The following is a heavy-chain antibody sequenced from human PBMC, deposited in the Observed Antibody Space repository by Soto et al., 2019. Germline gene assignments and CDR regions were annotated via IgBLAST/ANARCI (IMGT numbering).Heavy chain of an antibody. CDR3: ARDGGGKVRAFDI. V-gene: IGHV4-4*02. J-gene: IGHJ3*02. D-gene: IGHD2-15*01. CDR1: GDSINNTYW. CDR2: IYHTGGR. Sequence: SETLSLTCFVSGDSINNTYWWRWVRQAPEKGLEWIGEIYHTGGRSYMPSLKGRITLSVDTSKNQFSLKLTSVTAADTAVYYLARDGGGKVRAFDIWGQGTLVTVSS.